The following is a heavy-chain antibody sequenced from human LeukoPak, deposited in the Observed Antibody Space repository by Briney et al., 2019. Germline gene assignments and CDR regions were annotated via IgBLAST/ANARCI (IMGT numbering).Heavy chain of an antibody. CDR1: GGSISSGGYY. Sequence: SQTLSLTWTVSGGSISSGGYYWSWIRQHPGKGLEWIGYIYYSGSTYYNPSLKSRITISVDTSKNQFSLKLSSVTAADTAVYYCARGFGGSSTSYAYPFGYWGQGTLVTVSS. CDR2: IYYSGST. D-gene: IGHD2-2*01. J-gene: IGHJ4*02. V-gene: IGHV4-31*02. CDR3: ARGFGGSSTSYAYPFGY.